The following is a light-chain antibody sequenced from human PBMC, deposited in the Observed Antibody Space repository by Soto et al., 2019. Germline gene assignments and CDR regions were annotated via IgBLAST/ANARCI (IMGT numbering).Light chain of an antibody. CDR3: QSYDRSLSGSV. CDR1: SSNIGAGYD. Sequence: QSVLTQPPSVSGAPGQRVTISCTGSSSNIGAGYDVHWYQQVPGTAPKLLIYGNNNRPSGVPDRFSGSKSGTSASLAITGLQAEDEADYYCQSYDRSLSGSVFGGGTKVTVL. J-gene: IGLJ2*01. CDR2: GNN. V-gene: IGLV1-40*01.